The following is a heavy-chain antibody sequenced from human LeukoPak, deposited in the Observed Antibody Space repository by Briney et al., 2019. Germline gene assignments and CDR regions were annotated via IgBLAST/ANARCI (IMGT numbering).Heavy chain of an antibody. CDR1: GFTFSSYW. Sequence: GGSLRLSCAASGFTFSSYWMSWFRQAPGKGLEWVANIKQDGSEKYYVDSVKGRFTISRDNAKNSLYLQMNSLRAEDTAVYYCARLNSGSGYLNWFDPWGQGTLVTVSS. J-gene: IGHJ5*02. D-gene: IGHD3-22*01. CDR3: ARLNSGSGYLNWFDP. V-gene: IGHV3-7*01. CDR2: IKQDGSEK.